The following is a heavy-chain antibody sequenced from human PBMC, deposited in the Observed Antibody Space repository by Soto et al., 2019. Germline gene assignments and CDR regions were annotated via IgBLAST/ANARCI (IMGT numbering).Heavy chain of an antibody. D-gene: IGHD3-3*01. Sequence: PGGSLRLSCAASGFTFSSYAMTWVRQAPGKGLEWVSAISGSGDSTYYADSVKGRFTISRDNSKNTLYLQMNSLRAEDTAVYYCAKANTICAALIPFYYYGMDVWGQGTTVTVSS. CDR2: ISGSGDST. J-gene: IGHJ6*02. CDR3: AKANTICAALIPFYYYGMDV. CDR1: GFTFSSYA. V-gene: IGHV3-23*01.